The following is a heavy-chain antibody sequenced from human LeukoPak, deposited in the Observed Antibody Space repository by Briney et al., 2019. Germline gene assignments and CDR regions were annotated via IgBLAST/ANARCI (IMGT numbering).Heavy chain of an antibody. V-gene: IGHV3-53*01. CDR1: GFTVSSNY. D-gene: IGHD3-3*02. CDR2: IYSGGNT. Sequence: GGSLRLSCAASGFTVSSNYMSWVRQAPGKGLEWVSVIYSGGNTYYADSVKGRFTISRDNSKNTLYLQMNSLRAEDTAVYYCARDRRALDAFDIWGQGTMVTVSS. J-gene: IGHJ3*02. CDR3: ARDRRALDAFDI.